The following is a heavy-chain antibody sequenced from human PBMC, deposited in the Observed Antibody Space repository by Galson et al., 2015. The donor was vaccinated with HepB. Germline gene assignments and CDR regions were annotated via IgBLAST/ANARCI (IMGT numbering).Heavy chain of an antibody. CDR3: ALRTGTYPYYFDF. CDR2: IGPYNGNT. D-gene: IGHD3-10*01. V-gene: IGHV1-18*01. J-gene: IGHJ4*02. Sequence: SVKVSCKASGYTFTSYGLSWLRQAPGQGLEYMGWIGPYNGNTNYAQKLQGRVTMTTDKSTTTAYMELRSLRSDDTAVYYCALRTGTYPYYFDFWGQGTLVAVSS. CDR1: GYTFTSYG.